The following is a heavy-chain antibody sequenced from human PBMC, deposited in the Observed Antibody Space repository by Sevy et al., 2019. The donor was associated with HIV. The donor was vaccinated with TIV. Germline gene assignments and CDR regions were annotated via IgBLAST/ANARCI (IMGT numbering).Heavy chain of an antibody. D-gene: IGHD5-18*01. CDR2: IYYSGST. Sequence: SETLSLTCTVSGGSISSSSYYWGWIRQPPGKGLEWIGSIYYSGSTYYNPSLESRVTISVDTSKNQFSLKLSSVTAADTAVYYCARQRLFHPHTAMGDYWGQGTLVTVSS. CDR3: ARQRLFHPHTAMGDY. J-gene: IGHJ4*02. V-gene: IGHV4-39*01. CDR1: GGSISSSSYY.